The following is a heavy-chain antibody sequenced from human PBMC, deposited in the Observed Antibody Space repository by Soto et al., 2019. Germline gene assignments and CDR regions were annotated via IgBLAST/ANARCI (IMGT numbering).Heavy chain of an antibody. D-gene: IGHD1-26*01. CDR1: GFTFSSYA. J-gene: IGHJ4*02. Sequence: VHLVESRGGVVQPGRSLRLSCAASGFTFSSYAMHWVRQAPGKGLEWVAVISYDGSNKYYADSVKGRFTISRDNSKNTLYLQMNSLRAEDTAVYYCARAGQGATLLYWGQGTLVTVSS. CDR2: ISYDGSNK. CDR3: ARAGQGATLLY. V-gene: IGHV3-30-3*01.